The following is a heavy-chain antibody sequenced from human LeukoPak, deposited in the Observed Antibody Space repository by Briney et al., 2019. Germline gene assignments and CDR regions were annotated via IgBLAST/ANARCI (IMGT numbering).Heavy chain of an antibody. CDR2: IYYSGST. J-gene: IGHJ5*02. D-gene: IGHD6-19*01. Sequence: SETLSLTCTVAGGSISSSSYYWGWLRQPPGKGLEWIVSIYYSGSTYYNPSLQSRVTISVDTSKNQFSLKLSSVTAADTAVYYCARHRGEGSSGSPNWFDPWGQGTLVTVSS. CDR3: ARHRGEGSSGSPNWFDP. CDR1: GGSISSSSYY. V-gene: IGHV4-39*01.